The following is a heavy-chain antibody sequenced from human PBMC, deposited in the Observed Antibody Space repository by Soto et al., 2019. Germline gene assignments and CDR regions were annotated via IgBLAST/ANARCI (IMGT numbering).Heavy chain of an antibody. D-gene: IGHD2-2*01. CDR3: ARYSTKYGSRGMDV. CDR1: GFTFSSYW. CDR2: IKQDGSEK. V-gene: IGHV3-7*01. Sequence: GGSLRLSCAASGFTFSSYWMSWVRQAPGKGLEWVANIKQDGSEKYYVDSVKGRFTISRDNAKNSLYLQMNSLRAEDTAVYYCARYSTKYGSRGMDVWGQGTTVTVSS. J-gene: IGHJ6*02.